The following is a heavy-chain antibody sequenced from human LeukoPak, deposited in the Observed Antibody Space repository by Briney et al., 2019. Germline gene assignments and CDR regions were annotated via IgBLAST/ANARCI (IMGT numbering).Heavy chain of an antibody. CDR2: INPNSGGT. J-gene: IGHJ4*02. CDR1: GYTFSGYY. CDR3: VLEASCRGSSCPEE. Sequence: ASVKVSCKASGYTFSGYYMNWVRQAPGQGLEWMGWINPNSGGTNYAQKFQGRVTMTRDTSISTAYMELSRLRADDTAIYYCVLEASCRGSSCPEEGGQGTLVTVSS. D-gene: IGHD2-2*01. V-gene: IGHV1-2*02.